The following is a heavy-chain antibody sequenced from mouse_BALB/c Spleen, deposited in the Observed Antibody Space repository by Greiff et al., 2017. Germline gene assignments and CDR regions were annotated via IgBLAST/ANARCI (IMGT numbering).Heavy chain of an antibody. CDR3: TYGNYKAY. Sequence: DVKLQESGGGLVQPGGSMKLSCVASGFTFSNYWMNWVRQSPEKGLEWVAEIRLKSNNYATHYAESVKGRFTISRDDSKSSVYLQMNNLRAEDTGIYYCTYGNYKAYWGQGTLVTVSA. CDR1: GFTFSNYW. V-gene: IGHV6-6*02. CDR2: IRLKSNNYAT. D-gene: IGHD2-1*01. J-gene: IGHJ3*01.